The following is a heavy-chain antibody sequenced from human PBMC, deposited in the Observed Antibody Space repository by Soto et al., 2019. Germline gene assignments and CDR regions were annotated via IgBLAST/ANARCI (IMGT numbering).Heavy chain of an antibody. J-gene: IGHJ4*02. V-gene: IGHV4-30-4*01. D-gene: IGHD3-16*02. CDR3: ARTNYDYVWGSSRLDY. CDR2: ISYSGTT. CDR1: GGSINSGDYY. Sequence: PLETLSLTCSVSGGSINSGDYYWGWIRQPPGKGLEWIGYISYSGTTYYKPSLRSRITISLDTSKNQFSLRLASVTAAETAVYYCARTNYDYVWGSSRLDYWGRGTLVTVSS.